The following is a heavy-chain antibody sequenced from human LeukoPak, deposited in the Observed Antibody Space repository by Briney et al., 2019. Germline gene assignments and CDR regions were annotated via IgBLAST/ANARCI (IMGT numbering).Heavy chain of an antibody. CDR2: ISSSSRTI. CDR3: ARGPMYYDILTGYLIDY. Sequence: GGSLRLSYAASGFTFSTYSMNWVRQAPGKGLEWVSYISSSSRTIYYVDSVKGRFTISRDNAKNSLYLQMNSLRAEDTAVYYCARGPMYYDILTGYLIDYWGQGTLVTVSS. CDR1: GFTFSTYS. V-gene: IGHV3-48*01. D-gene: IGHD3-9*01. J-gene: IGHJ4*02.